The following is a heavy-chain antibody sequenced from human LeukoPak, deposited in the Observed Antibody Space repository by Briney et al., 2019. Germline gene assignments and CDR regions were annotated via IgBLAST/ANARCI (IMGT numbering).Heavy chain of an antibody. J-gene: IGHJ4*02. D-gene: IGHD1-1*01. CDR3: ATYNWNAYYFDY. V-gene: IGHV3-23*01. CDR2: IIGSGGST. CDR1: GFTFSSYG. Sequence: GGTLRLSCAASGFTFSSYGMSWVRQAPGQGLECVSAIIGSGGSTYYADSVKGRFTISRDNSKNTLYLQMNSLRAEDTAVYYCATYNWNAYYFDYWGQGTLVTVSS.